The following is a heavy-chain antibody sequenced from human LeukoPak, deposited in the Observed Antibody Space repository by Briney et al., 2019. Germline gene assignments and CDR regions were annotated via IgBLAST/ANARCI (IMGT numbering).Heavy chain of an antibody. J-gene: IGHJ4*02. CDR2: ISYDGSNK. D-gene: IGHD3-10*01. Sequence: GRSLRLSCAASGITFSSYGMHWVRQAPGKGLEWVAVISYDGSNKYYADSVKGRFTISRDNSKNTLYLQMNSLRAEDTAVYYCASGPAMVRGVIPRRLTYFDYWGQGTLVTVSS. CDR3: ASGPAMVRGVIPRRLTYFDY. CDR1: GITFSSYG. V-gene: IGHV3-30*19.